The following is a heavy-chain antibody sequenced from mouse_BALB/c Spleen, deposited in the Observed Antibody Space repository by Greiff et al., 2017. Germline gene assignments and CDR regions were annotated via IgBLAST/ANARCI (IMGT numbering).Heavy chain of an antibody. CDR3: ARVVGGAMDY. D-gene: IGHD1-1*01. CDR2: IYPGNVNT. Sequence: VQLHQSGPELVKPGASVRISCKASGYTFTSYYIHWVKQRPGQGLEWIGWIYPGNVNTKYNEKFKGKATLTADKSSSTAYMQLSSLTSEDSAVYFCARVVGGAMDYWGQGTLVTVSA. V-gene: IGHV1S56*01. J-gene: IGHJ3*01. CDR1: GYTFTSYY.